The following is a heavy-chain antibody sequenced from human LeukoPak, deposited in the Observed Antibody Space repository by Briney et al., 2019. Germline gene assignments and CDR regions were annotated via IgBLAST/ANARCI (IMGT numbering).Heavy chain of an antibody. D-gene: IGHD3-3*01. CDR3: TTDLITIFGVAHYMDV. CDR1: GFTFSNAW. V-gene: IGHV3-15*01. CDR2: IKSKTDGGTT. J-gene: IGHJ6*03. Sequence: NPGGSLRLSCAASGFTFSNAWMSWVRRAPGQGLEWVGRIKSKTDGGTTDYAAPVKGRFTISRDDSKNTLYLQMNSLKTEDTAVYYCTTDLITIFGVAHYMDVWGKGTTVTVSS.